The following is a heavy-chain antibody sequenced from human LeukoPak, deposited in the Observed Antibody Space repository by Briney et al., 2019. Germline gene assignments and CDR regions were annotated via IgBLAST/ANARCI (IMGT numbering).Heavy chain of an antibody. CDR2: INPSGSST. CDR3: ARLSSHYGDYKVDP. CDR1: GYTFTSHY. J-gene: IGHJ5*02. D-gene: IGHD4-17*01. Sequence: ASVKVSCKASGYTFTSHYMHWVRQAPGQGLEWMGLINPSGSSTLYAQKFQGRVTMTRDMSTTTDYMELSSLRSEDTAVYYCARLSSHYGDYKVDPWGQGTLVTVSS. V-gene: IGHV1-46*01.